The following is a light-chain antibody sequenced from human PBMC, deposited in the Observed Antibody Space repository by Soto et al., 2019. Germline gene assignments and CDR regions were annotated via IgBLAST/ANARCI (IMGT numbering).Light chain of an antibody. CDR3: QQYNSYST. V-gene: IGKV1-5*03. Sequence: DIQMTQSPSTLSGSVGDRVTITCRASQSISNWLAWYQQKPGKAPKLLIYKASNLESGVPSSFSGRGSGTEFTLTISSLQPDDFATYYCQQYNSYSTFGQGTKVDIK. CDR1: QSISNW. J-gene: IGKJ1*01. CDR2: KAS.